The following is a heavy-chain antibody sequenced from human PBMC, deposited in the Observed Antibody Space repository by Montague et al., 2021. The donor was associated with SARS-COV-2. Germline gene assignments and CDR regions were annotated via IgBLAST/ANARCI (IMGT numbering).Heavy chain of an antibody. CDR3: ARVFPRWLQSDPYFDY. Sequence: SETLSLTCTVSGGSISSYYWSWIRQPPGKGLEWTGYIYYSGSTNYNPSLKSRVTISVDTSKNQFSLKLSSVTAADTAVYYCARVFPRWLQSDPYFDYWGQGTLVTVSS. V-gene: IGHV4-59*01. D-gene: IGHD5-24*01. CDR2: IYYSGST. J-gene: IGHJ4*02. CDR1: GGSISSYY.